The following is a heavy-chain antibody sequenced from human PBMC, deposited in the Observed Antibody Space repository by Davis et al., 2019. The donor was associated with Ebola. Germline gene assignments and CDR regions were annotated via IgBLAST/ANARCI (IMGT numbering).Heavy chain of an antibody. Sequence: PSETLSLTCAVYGGSFSGYYWNWIRQPPGKGLEWIGEINHSGSTNYNPSLKSRVTISVDTSKKQFSLNLSSVTAADTAVYYCARQLGFWGHGYFDYWGQGTLVTVSS. J-gene: IGHJ4*02. V-gene: IGHV4-34*01. CDR1: GGSFSGYY. CDR3: ARQLGFWGHGYFDY. D-gene: IGHD3-16*01. CDR2: INHSGST.